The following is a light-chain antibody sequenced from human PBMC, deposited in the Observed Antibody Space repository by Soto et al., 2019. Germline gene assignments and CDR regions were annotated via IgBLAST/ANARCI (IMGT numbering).Light chain of an antibody. CDR2: EVS. CDR3: SSYTAGGTI. Sequence: QSALTQPASVSGSPGQSITISCTGTSGDVGGYYYVSWYQQLPGKAPKLMISEVSNRPSGVSNRFSGSKSGNTASLTNSGLQAEDEADYYCSSYTAGGTIFGTGTKLTVL. J-gene: IGLJ1*01. CDR1: SGDVGGYYY. V-gene: IGLV2-14*01.